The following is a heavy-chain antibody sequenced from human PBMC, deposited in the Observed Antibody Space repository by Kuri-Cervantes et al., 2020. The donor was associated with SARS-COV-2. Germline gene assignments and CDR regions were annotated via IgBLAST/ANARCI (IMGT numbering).Heavy chain of an antibody. V-gene: IGHV1-8*01. D-gene: IGHD2-21*01. CDR1: ETTFPNYD. Sequence: ASVKVSCKAPETTFPNYDINWVRQATGQGLEWMGMVKTNSGNTLYAQIFQGRVTMTRDTSTSTVYMELRSLTSEDTAIYYCYCAPKEGFDSWGQGTLITVSS. CDR3: YCAPKEGFDS. CDR2: VKTNSGNT. J-gene: IGHJ4*02.